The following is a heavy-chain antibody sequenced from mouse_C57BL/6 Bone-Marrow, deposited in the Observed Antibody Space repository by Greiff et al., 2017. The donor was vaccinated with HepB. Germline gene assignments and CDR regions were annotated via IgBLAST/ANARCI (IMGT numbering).Heavy chain of an antibody. V-gene: IGHV2-6-1*01. Sequence: VKLQESGPGLVAPSQSLSITCTVSGFSLTSYGVHWVRQPPGKGLEWLVVIWSDGSTTYNSALKSRLSISKDNSKSQVFLKMNSLQTDDTAMYYCARHKGGSSYGAMDYWGQGTSVTVSS. D-gene: IGHD1-1*01. CDR1: GFSLTSYG. CDR2: IWSDGST. J-gene: IGHJ4*01. CDR3: ARHKGGSSYGAMDY.